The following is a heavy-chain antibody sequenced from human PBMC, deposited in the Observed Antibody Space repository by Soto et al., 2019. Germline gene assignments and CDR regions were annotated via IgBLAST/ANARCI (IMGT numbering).Heavy chain of an antibody. CDR2: IYQSGTT. J-gene: IGHJ5*02. CDR1: GGSISGGGYS. D-gene: IGHD3-22*01. V-gene: IGHV4-30-2*01. Sequence: QLQLRESGSGLVKPSQTLSLTCAVSGGSISGGGYSWTWIRQPPGKGLEWIGYIYQSGTTYYNPSLKSRAPLSVDRTKNQFSLELTAVTAADTAVYYCARGGGSLGFYYHWGQGTLVTVSS. CDR3: ARGGGSLGFYYH.